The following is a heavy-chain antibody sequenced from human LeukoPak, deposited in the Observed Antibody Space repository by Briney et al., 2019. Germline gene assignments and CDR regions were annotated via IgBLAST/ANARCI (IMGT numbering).Heavy chain of an antibody. CDR1: GFTFGNYW. CDR2: VKQDGSEK. J-gene: IGHJ4*02. Sequence: PGGSLRLSCAASGFTFGNYWMAWVRQAPGKGLEWVASVKQDGSEKNYVDSVKGRFTISRDNAKNSLYLQMNSLRAEDTAMYYCARDIGYGDYWGQGTLVTVSS. V-gene: IGHV3-7*01. D-gene: IGHD5-12*01. CDR3: ARDIGYGDY.